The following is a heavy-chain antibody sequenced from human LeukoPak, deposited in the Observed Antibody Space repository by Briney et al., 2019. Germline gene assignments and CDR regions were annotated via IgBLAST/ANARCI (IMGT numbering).Heavy chain of an antibody. CDR2: ISAYNGNT. V-gene: IGHV1-18*01. J-gene: IGHJ6*02. CDR3: ARVGGPSTIFVVNQYYYYGMDV. CDR1: GYTFTSYG. Sequence: ASVKVSCKASGYTFTSYGVSWVRQAPGQGLEWMGWISAYNGNTNYAQKLQGRVTMTTDTSTSTAYMELRSLRSDDTAVYYCARVGGPSTIFVVNQYYYYGMDVWGQGTTVTVSS. D-gene: IGHD3-3*01.